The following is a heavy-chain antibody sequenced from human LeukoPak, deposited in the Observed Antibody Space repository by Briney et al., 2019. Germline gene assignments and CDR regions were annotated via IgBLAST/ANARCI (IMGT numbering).Heavy chain of an antibody. Sequence: ASVKVSCKASGYTFTSYGISWVQQAPGQGLEWMGWISAYNGNTNYAQKLQGRVTMTTHTSTSTAYMELRSLRSDDTAVYYCVEAYYDFWSGPEYYMDVWGKGTTVTVSS. J-gene: IGHJ6*03. CDR3: VEAYYDFWSGPEYYMDV. D-gene: IGHD3-3*01. V-gene: IGHV1-18*01. CDR1: GYTFTSYG. CDR2: ISAYNGNT.